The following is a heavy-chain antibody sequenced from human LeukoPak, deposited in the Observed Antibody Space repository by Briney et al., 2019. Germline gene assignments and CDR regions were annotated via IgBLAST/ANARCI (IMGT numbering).Heavy chain of an antibody. D-gene: IGHD5-18*01. CDR1: GGSISSSSYY. J-gene: IGHJ6*03. Sequence: SETLSLTCTVSGGSISSSSYYWGWIRQPPGKGLEWIGSIYYSGSTYYNPSLKSRVTISVDTSKNQFSLKLSSVTAADTAVYYCARLDTALPGYYYYYMDVWGKGTTVTISS. CDR2: IYYSGST. V-gene: IGHV4-39*01. CDR3: ARLDTALPGYYYYYMDV.